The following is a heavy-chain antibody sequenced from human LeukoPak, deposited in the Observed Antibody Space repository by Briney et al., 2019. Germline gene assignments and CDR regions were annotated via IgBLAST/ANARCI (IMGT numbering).Heavy chain of an antibody. J-gene: IGHJ3*02. D-gene: IGHD2-15*01. V-gene: IGHV3-21*01. CDR2: FSGSSSFK. CDR1: GFIFSSYS. CDR3: ARDVVEDLVGAFDI. Sequence: GGSLRLSCAASGFIFSSYSMNWVRQAPGKGLEWVSSFSGSSSFKFYAESLKGRFTISRDNAKNSLYLQMNSLRAEDTAVYYCARDVVEDLVGAFDIWGQGTMVTVSS.